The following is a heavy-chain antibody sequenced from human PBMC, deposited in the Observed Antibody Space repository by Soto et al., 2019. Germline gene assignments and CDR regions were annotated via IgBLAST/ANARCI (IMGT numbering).Heavy chain of an antibody. V-gene: IGHV6-1*01. CDR1: GDSVSSNSAA. CDR3: ARGSIAAAGTGVYYYYYGMDV. D-gene: IGHD6-13*01. CDR2: TYYRSKWYN. Sequence: PSQTLSLTCAISGDSVSSNSAAWNWIRQSPSRGLEWLGRTYYRSKWYNDYAVSVKSRITINPDTSKNQFSLQLNSVTPEDTAVYYCARGSIAAAGTGVYYYYYGMDVWGQGTTVTVSS. J-gene: IGHJ6*02.